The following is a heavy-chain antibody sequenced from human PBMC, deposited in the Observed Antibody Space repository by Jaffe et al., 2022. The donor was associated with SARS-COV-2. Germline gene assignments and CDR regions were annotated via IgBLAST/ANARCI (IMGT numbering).Heavy chain of an antibody. CDR1: GFTFSSYG. CDR3: AREGITAGNAFDI. D-gene: IGHD3-16*01. Sequence: QVQLVESGGGVVQPGRSLRLSCAASGFTFSSYGMHWVRQAPGKGLEWVAVIWYDGSNKYYADSVKGRFTISRDNSKNTLYLQMNSLRAEDTAVYYCAREGITAGNAFDIWGQGTMVTVSS. V-gene: IGHV3-33*01. CDR2: IWYDGSNK. J-gene: IGHJ3*02.